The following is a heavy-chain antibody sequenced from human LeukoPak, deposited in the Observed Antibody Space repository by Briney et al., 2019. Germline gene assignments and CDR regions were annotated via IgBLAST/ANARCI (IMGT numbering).Heavy chain of an antibody. CDR2: IIPIFGTA. D-gene: IGHD3-3*01. Sequence: SVKVSCKASGGTFSSYAISWVRQAPGQGLEWMGGIIPIFGTANYAQKFQGRVTITADESTSTAYMELSSLRSEDTAVYYCARGTIFGAPMNYYYYGMDVWGQGTTVTVSS. CDR3: ARGTIFGAPMNYYYYGMDV. CDR1: GGTFSSYA. V-gene: IGHV1-69*13. J-gene: IGHJ6*02.